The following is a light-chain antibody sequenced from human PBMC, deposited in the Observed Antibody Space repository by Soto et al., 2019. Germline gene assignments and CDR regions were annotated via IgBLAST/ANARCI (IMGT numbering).Light chain of an antibody. Sequence: DIVMTQSPDSLAVSLGERATINCKSSQSVLYSSNNENSLAWYQQKPGQPPKLLIYWASTRESGVPDRFSGSGSGTDFTLTISSLQAEDVAVYYCQQYYSAPPTFCQGTKVEI. J-gene: IGKJ1*01. CDR1: QSVLYSSNNENS. CDR3: QQYYSAPPT. CDR2: WAS. V-gene: IGKV4-1*01.